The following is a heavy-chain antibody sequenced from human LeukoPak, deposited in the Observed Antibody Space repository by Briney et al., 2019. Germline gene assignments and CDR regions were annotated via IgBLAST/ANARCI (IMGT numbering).Heavy chain of an antibody. CDR3: ARDYSMVRGAKRVYYYYGMDV. Sequence: GASLRLSCAASGFTFSSYAMSWVRQAPGKGLEWVSAISGSGGSTYYADSVKGRFTISRDNSKNTLYLQMNSLRAEDTAVYYCARDYSMVRGAKRVYYYYGMDVWGKGTTVTVSS. V-gene: IGHV3-23*01. D-gene: IGHD3-10*01. CDR1: GFTFSSYA. CDR2: ISGSGGST. J-gene: IGHJ6*04.